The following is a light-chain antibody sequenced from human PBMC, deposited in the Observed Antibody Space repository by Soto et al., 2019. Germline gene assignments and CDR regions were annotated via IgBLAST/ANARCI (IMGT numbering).Light chain of an antibody. J-gene: IGLJ1*01. CDR1: SSDVGTYNL. Sequence: QSALTQPASVSGSPGQSITISCTGTSSDVGTYNLVSWYQHHPGKAPKLLIYEDTTRPSGVSNRFSGSRSGSTASLTISGLQAEDEADYHCCSYAGGATYVFGTGTKVTVL. V-gene: IGLV2-23*01. CDR3: CSYAGGATYV. CDR2: EDT.